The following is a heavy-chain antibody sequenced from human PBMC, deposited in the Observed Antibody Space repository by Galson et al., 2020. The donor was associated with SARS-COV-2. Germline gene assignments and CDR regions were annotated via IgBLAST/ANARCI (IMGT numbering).Heavy chain of an antibody. D-gene: IGHD2-15*01. CDR2: IYYSGST. J-gene: IGHJ4*02. CDR3: ARHGIYCSGGSCYSGYFDY. CDR1: GGSISSSSYY. V-gene: IGHV4-39*01. Sequence: ETSETLSLTCTVSGGSISSSSYYWGWIRQPPGKGLEWIGSIYYSGSTYYNPSLKSRVTISVDTSKNQFSLKLSSVTAADTAVYYCARHGIYCSGGSCYSGYFDYWGQGTLVTVSS.